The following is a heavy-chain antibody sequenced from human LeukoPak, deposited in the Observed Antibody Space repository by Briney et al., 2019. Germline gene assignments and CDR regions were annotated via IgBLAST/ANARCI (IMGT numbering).Heavy chain of an antibody. J-gene: IGHJ3*02. Sequence: SGGSLRLSCAASGFTFSSYGLHWVRQAPGRGLEWVAFIPYDGNYKYYADSVKGRFTISRDNSKNTLYLQMNSLRAEDTAVYYCAKGDIVVVVAATPSEDAFDIWGQGTMVTVSS. V-gene: IGHV3-30*02. CDR2: IPYDGNYK. CDR3: AKGDIVVVVAATPSEDAFDI. CDR1: GFTFSSYG. D-gene: IGHD2-15*01.